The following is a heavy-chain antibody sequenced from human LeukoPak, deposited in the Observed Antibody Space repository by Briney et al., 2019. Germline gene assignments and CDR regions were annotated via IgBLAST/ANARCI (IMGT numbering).Heavy chain of an antibody. V-gene: IGHV4-39*01. CDR2: IHYSEST. CDR1: GGSFISDTYY. CDR3: ARHAKYNYFDP. J-gene: IGHJ5*02. Sequence: SETLSLTCTVSGGSFISDTYYWGWIRQPSGKGLEWIGSIHYSESTYYTPSLKTRTTMSVDTSKNQFSLKLRSVTAADTAVYFCARHAKYNYFDPWGQGTLVTVSS.